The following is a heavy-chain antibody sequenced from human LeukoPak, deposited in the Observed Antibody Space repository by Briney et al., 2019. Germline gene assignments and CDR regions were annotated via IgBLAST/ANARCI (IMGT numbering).Heavy chain of an antibody. D-gene: IGHD3-3*01. CDR3: ARDRPIFGVVIPWFDP. V-gene: IGHV1-18*01. CDR1: GYTFTSYG. CDR2: ISAYNGNT. J-gene: IGHJ5*02. Sequence: ASVKVSCKASGYTFTSYGISWVRQAPGKGLEWMGWISAYNGNTNYAQKLQGRVTMTTDTSTSTAYMELRSLRSDDTAVYYCARDRPIFGVVIPWFDPWGQGTLVTVSS.